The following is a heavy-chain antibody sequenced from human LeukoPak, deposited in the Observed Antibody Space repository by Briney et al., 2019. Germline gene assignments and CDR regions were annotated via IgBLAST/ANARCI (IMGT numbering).Heavy chain of an antibody. D-gene: IGHD3-16*01. CDR1: GFTFSSYG. CDR3: AKDLDLGIDY. CDR2: ISYDGSNK. J-gene: IGHJ4*02. V-gene: IGHV3-30*18. Sequence: GGSLRLSCAASGFTFSSYGMPWVRQAPGKGLEWVAVISYDGSNKYYADSVKGRFTISRDNSKNTLYLQMNSLRAEDTAVYYCAKDLDLGIDYWGQGTLVTVSS.